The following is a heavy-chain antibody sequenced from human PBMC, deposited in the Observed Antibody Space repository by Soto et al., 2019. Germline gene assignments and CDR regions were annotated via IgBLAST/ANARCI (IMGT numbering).Heavy chain of an antibody. V-gene: IGHV4-34*01. CDR3: ARGFYYGSGSYPSGDY. J-gene: IGHJ4*02. Sequence: QVQLQQWGAGLLKPSETLSLTCAVYGGSFSGYYWSWIRQPPGKGLEWIGEINHSGSTNYNPSLKSRVTISVDTSKNQFSLKLSSVTAADTAVYYCARGFYYGSGSYPSGDYWGRGTLVTVSS. CDR2: INHSGST. D-gene: IGHD3-10*01. CDR1: GGSFSGYY.